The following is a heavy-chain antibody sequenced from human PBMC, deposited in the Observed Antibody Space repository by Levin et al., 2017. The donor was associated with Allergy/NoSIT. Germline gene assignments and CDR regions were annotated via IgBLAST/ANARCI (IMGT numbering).Heavy chain of an antibody. V-gene: IGHV3-23*01. CDR2: ISGSGGST. J-gene: IGHJ4*02. D-gene: IGHD2-15*01. CDR3: AKSYCSGGSRCSFER. CDR1: GFTFSSYA. Sequence: PGGSLRLSCAASGFTFSSYAMSWVRQAPGKGLEWVSAISGSGGSTYYADSVKGRFTISRDISKNTLYLQMNSLRAEDTAVYYCAKSYCSGGSRCSFERWGQGTLVTVSS.